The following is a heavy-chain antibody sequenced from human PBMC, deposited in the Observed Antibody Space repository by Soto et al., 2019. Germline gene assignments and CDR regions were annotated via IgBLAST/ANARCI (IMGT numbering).Heavy chain of an antibody. V-gene: IGHV4-34*01. CDR1: GGSFSGYY. J-gene: IGHJ5*02. CDR2: INHSGST. Sequence: SETLSLTCAVYGGSFSGYYWSWIRQPPGKGLEWIGEINHSGSTNYNPSLKSRVTISVDTSKNQFSLKLSSVTAADTAVYYCARDVAARPDWFDPWGQGTLVTVSS. CDR3: ARDVAARPDWFDP. D-gene: IGHD6-6*01.